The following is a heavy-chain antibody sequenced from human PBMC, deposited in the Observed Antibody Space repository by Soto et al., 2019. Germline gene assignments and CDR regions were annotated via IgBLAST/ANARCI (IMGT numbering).Heavy chain of an antibody. CDR2: IWYDGSNK. CDR1: GFTFSSYG. D-gene: IGHD2-2*01. CDR3: AGDYARGTSRYGMDV. V-gene: IGHV3-33*01. Sequence: PGGSLRLSCAASGFTFSSYGMHWVRQAPGKGLEWVAVIWYDGSNKYYADSVKGRFTISRDNSKNTLYLQMNSLGAEDTAVYYCAGDYARGTSRYGMDVWGQGTTVTVSS. J-gene: IGHJ6*02.